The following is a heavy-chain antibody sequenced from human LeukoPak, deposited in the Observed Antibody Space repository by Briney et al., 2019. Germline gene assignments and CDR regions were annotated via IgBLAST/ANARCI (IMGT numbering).Heavy chain of an antibody. CDR3: ARHRWQLVGPDV. CDR2: IKQDESEK. Sequence: PVGSPRLSCAASGFTFSSYWMSWVRQAPGKGLEWVANIKQDESEKYYVESGKGRFTTSRDNAKNSLYLQMNSLRAEDTAVYYCARHRWQLVGPDVWGQGTTVPVSS. CDR1: GFTFSSYW. V-gene: IGHV3-7*05. D-gene: IGHD6-6*01. J-gene: IGHJ6*02.